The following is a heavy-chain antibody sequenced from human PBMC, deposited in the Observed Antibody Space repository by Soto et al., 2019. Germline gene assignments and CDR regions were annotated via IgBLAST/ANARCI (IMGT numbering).Heavy chain of an antibody. J-gene: IGHJ4*02. Sequence: SETHSLTYSVSDGSIISSSYYWGWIRQPPGKGLEWIGSIYYSGSTYYNPSLKSRVTISVDTSKNQFSLKLSSVTAADTAVYYCARHEVACMSYFDYWGQGTLVTVSS. CDR2: IYYSGST. CDR3: ARHEVACMSYFDY. V-gene: IGHV4-39*01. CDR1: DGSIISSSYY. D-gene: IGHD6-19*01.